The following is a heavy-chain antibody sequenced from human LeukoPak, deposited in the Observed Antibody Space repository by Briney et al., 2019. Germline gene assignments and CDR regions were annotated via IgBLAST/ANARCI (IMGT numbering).Heavy chain of an antibody. CDR2: IWYDGSLK. Sequence: PGGSLRLSCAASGXIFTSYGMHGVRQAPGKGLEWVAVIWYDGSLKYYAGSVKGQFTISRDNSENTLYLQMNSLRAEDTAVYYCARDAWGYCSSTSCRNWFDPWGQGTLVTVSS. V-gene: IGHV3-33*01. CDR3: ARDAWGYCSSTSCRNWFDP. CDR1: GXIFTSYG. D-gene: IGHD2-2*01. J-gene: IGHJ5*02.